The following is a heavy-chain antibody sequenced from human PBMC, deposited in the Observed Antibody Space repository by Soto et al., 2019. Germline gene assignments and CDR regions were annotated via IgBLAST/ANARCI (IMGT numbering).Heavy chain of an antibody. V-gene: IGHV3-15*01. CDR2: IKSQSDGGTP. CDR3: STGSIVGAIGP. CDR1: GFSFRDAC. Sequence: XEALSLSCAACGFSFRDACMTWVRQAPGKRPEWIGRIKSQSDGGTPDHSAPVRGRFTISRDDSRNILYLQMDSLKTEDTAVYYCSTGSIVGAIGPWGQGAPVTVSS. D-gene: IGHD1-26*01. J-gene: IGHJ4*02.